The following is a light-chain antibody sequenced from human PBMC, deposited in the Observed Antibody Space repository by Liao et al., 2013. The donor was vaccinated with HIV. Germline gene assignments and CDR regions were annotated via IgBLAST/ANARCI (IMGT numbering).Light chain of an antibody. V-gene: IGLV3-1*01. J-gene: IGLJ2*01. CDR3: QSWDXATVL. Sequence: SYALTQPPSLSVSPGQTASITCSGDTLGDKYACWYQQKPGQSPVLVIYQGDQRPSGIPERFSGSHSGSTATLTISGAQAMDEAHYYCQSWDXATVLFGGGTKLTVL. CDR2: QGD. CDR1: TLGDKY.